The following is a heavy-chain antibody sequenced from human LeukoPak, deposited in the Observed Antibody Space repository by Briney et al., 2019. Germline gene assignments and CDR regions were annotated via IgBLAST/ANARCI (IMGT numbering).Heavy chain of an antibody. CDR3: AKDPSISSGYSSGWYDY. Sequence: PGGSLRLSCAASGFTFSSYAMSWVRQAPGKGLEWVSAISGSGGSTYYADSVKGRFTISRDNSKNTLYLQMNSPRAEDTAVYYCAKDPSISSGYSSGWYDYWGQGTLVTVSS. CDR1: GFTFSSYA. V-gene: IGHV3-23*01. CDR2: ISGSGGST. J-gene: IGHJ4*02. D-gene: IGHD6-19*01.